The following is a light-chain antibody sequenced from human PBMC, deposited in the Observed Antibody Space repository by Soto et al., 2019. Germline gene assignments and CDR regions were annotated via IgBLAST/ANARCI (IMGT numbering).Light chain of an antibody. Sequence: EIVLTQSPATLSLSPGERATLSCRASQSVSSYLAWYQQKPGQAPRLLIYGISSRATGIPDRFSGSGSGTEFTLTISSLQPEDFAIYYCQQYTQWPIPFGQGTRLEIK. CDR2: GIS. CDR1: QSVSSY. CDR3: QQYTQWPIP. J-gene: IGKJ5*01. V-gene: IGKV3-11*01.